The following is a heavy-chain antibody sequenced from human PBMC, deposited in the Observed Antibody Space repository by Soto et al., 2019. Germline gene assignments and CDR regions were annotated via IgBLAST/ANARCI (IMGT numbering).Heavy chain of an antibody. V-gene: IGHV4-30-2*01. CDR3: ARCPIDHNWFDP. CDR1: GGSVSGAGYS. J-gene: IGHJ5*02. CDR2: IYHSGTT. Sequence: PSETLSLTCAVSGGSVSGAGYSWSWIRQPPGGGLDWIGYIYHSGTTYCNPSLKTRLTMSLDRSNNKFSLTLNSVTAADTALYFCARCPIDHNWFDPWGQGTLVTV. D-gene: IGHD3-9*01.